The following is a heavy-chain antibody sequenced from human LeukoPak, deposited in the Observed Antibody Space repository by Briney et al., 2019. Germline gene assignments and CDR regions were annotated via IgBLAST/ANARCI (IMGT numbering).Heavy chain of an antibody. CDR3: ARGTIYDYVWGSYRYYFDY. CDR1: GGSISSGGYY. CDR2: IYYSGST. Sequence: SETLSLTCTVSGGSISSGGYYWSWIRQRPGKGLEWIGYIYYSGSTYYNPSLKSRVTISVDTSKNQFSLKLSSVTAADTAVYYCARGTIYDYVWGSYRYYFDYWGQGTLVTVSS. J-gene: IGHJ4*02. V-gene: IGHV4-31*03. D-gene: IGHD3-16*02.